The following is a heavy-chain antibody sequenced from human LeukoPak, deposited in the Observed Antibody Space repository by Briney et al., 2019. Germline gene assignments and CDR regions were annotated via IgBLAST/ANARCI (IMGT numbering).Heavy chain of an antibody. D-gene: IGHD4-23*01. J-gene: IGHJ6*02. Sequence: SETLSLTCTVSGGSISSYYWSWIRQPPGKGLEWIGYIYYSGSTNYNPSLKSRVTISVDTSKNQFSLKLSSVTAADTAVYYCARAVGYYYYGMDVWGQGTTVTVSS. CDR3: ARAVGYYYYGMDV. CDR2: IYYSGST. V-gene: IGHV4-59*01. CDR1: GGSISSYY.